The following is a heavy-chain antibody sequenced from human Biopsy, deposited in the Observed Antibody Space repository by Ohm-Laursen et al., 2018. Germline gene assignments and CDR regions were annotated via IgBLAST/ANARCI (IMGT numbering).Heavy chain of an antibody. V-gene: IGHV4-39*01. Sequence: TLSLTCSVSTISITNFGDQWDWIRQAPGKGLEWIGTVSYWGTTHYNPSLTSRVTISIDRSQSQFPMRLSSVAAADTAVYYCARRHNDGSGYHYFDYWGQGIRVSVSS. D-gene: IGHD3-22*01. CDR1: TISITNFGDQ. CDR2: VSYWGTT. CDR3: ARRHNDGSGYHYFDY. J-gene: IGHJ4*02.